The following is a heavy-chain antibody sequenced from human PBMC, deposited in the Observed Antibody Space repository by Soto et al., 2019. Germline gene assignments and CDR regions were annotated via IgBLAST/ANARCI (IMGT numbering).Heavy chain of an antibody. CDR2: ISWDGGST. J-gene: IGHJ4*02. D-gene: IGHD3-3*01. V-gene: IGHV3-43*01. CDR3: AKPELRFLEWLPLGC. Sequence: GGSLRLSCAASGFTFDDYTMHWVRQAPGKGLEWVSLISWDGGSTYYADSVKGRFTISRDNSKNSLYLQMNSLRTEDTALYYCAKPELRFLEWLPLGCWGQGTLVTVSS. CDR1: GFTFDDYT.